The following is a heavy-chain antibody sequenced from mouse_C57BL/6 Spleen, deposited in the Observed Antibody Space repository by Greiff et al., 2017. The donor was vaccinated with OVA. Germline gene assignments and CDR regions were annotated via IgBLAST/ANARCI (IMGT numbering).Heavy chain of an antibody. V-gene: IGHV1-55*01. CDR2: IYPGSGST. D-gene: IGHD1-1*01. Sequence: VQLQQPGAELVKPGASVKTSCKASGYTFTSYWITWVKQRPGQGLEWIGDIYPGSGSTNYNEKFKSKATLTVDTPSSTAYMQLSSLTSEDSAVDYCARGATVGGYFDYWGQGTTLTVSS. CDR3: ARGATVGGYFDY. CDR1: GYTFTSYW. J-gene: IGHJ2*01.